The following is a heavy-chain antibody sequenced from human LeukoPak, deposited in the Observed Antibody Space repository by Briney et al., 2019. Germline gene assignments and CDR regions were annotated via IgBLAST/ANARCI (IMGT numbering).Heavy chain of an antibody. J-gene: IGHJ4*02. CDR3: ARDGRGYSDYDFRYFDY. CDR1: GYTFTSYD. CDR2: MNPNSGNT. D-gene: IGHD5-12*01. Sequence: ASVKVSCKASGYTFTSYDINWVRQATGQGLEWMGWMNPNSGNTGYAQKFQGRVTIIADKSTSTAYMELSSLRSEDTAVYYCARDGRGYSDYDFRYFDYWGQGTLVTVSS. V-gene: IGHV1-8*03.